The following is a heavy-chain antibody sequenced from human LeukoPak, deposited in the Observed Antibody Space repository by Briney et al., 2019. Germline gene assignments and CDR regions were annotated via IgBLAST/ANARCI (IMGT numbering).Heavy chain of an antibody. J-gene: IGHJ4*02. Sequence: WGSLRLSCAASGFTFCSYAMSWVRPAPGKGLEWVSAISGSGGSTYYADSVKGRFTISRDNSKNTLYLQMNSLRAEDTAVYYCAKDLLRLLRFWGQGTLVTVSS. CDR3: AKDLLRLLRF. V-gene: IGHV3-23*01. CDR1: GFTFCSYA. D-gene: IGHD5-12*01. CDR2: ISGSGGST.